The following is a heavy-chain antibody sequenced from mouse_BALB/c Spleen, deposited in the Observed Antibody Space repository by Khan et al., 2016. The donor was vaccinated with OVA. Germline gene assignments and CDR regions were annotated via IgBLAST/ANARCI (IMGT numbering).Heavy chain of an antibody. CDR2: IYPYHDDT. CDR3: ATQGSTYTWFTY. V-gene: IGHV1S136*01. CDR1: GDALTSYV. Sequence: VQLKESGLELVKPGALVKMSCKASGDALTSYVIHWVKQKPGQGLEWIGYIYPYHDDTKYIEKFKGTATLTSEKSSSTAYMELSSLTSEDSAVYFCATQGSTYTWFTYWGQGTLVSVSA. D-gene: IGHD1-1*01. J-gene: IGHJ3*01.